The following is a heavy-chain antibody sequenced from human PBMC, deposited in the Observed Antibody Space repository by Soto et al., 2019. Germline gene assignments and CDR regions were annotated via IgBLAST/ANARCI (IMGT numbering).Heavy chain of an antibody. D-gene: IGHD6-6*01. Sequence: GGSLRLSCAASGFTFNSHWMHWVRQAPGKGLVWVSRITTDGSSTTYADSVKGRFTISRDNAKNTLYLQMNSLKTEDTAVYYCTRAPEYSSSDYYYYGMDVWGQGTTVTVSS. CDR1: GFTFNSHW. V-gene: IGHV3-74*01. J-gene: IGHJ6*02. CDR3: TRAPEYSSSDYYYYGMDV. CDR2: ITTDGSST.